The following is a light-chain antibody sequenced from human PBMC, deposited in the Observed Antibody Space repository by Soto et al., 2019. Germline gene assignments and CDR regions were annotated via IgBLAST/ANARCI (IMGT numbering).Light chain of an antibody. J-gene: IGLJ2*01. CDR1: SSDVGGYNF. CDR2: EVI. CDR3: SSYSGSDNFVV. V-gene: IGLV2-8*01. Sequence: QSALTQPPSASGSPGQSVTISYAGTSSDVGGYNFVSWYQQHPGKAPKLMIYEVIKRPSGVPDRFSGSKSGNTASLTVSGLHAEDEADYYCSSYSGSDNFVVFGGGTKLTVL.